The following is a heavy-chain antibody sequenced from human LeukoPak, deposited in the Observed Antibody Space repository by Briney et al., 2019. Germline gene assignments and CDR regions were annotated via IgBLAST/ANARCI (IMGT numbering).Heavy chain of an antibody. V-gene: IGHV4-59*01. CDR3: ARVICSSTSCYPDY. Sequence: PSETLSLTCTVSGGSISSYYWSWIRQPPGKGLEWIGYIYYSGSTNYNPSLKSRVTISVDTSKNQFSLKLSSVTAADTAVYYCARVICSSTSCYPDYWGQGTLVTVSS. D-gene: IGHD2-2*01. J-gene: IGHJ4*02. CDR1: GGSISSYY. CDR2: IYYSGST.